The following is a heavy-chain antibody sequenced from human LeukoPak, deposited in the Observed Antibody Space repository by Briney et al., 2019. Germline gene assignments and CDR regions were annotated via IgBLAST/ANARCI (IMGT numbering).Heavy chain of an antibody. Sequence: GGSLRLSCAASGFTFSSYGMHWVRQAPGKGLERVAVIWYDGSNKYYADSVKGRFTISRDNSKNTLYLQMNSLRAEDTAVYYCARDHSGSYYGFDYWGQGTLVTVSS. CDR2: IWYDGSNK. CDR1: GFTFSSYG. CDR3: ARDHSGSYYGFDY. V-gene: IGHV3-33*01. J-gene: IGHJ4*02. D-gene: IGHD1-26*01.